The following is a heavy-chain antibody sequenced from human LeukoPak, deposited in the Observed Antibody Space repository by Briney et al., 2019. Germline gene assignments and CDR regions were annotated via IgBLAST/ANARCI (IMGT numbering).Heavy chain of an antibody. Sequence: GASVKVSCKASGGTFSSYAISWVRQAPGQGLEWMGGIIPIFGTANYAQKFQGRVTITADESTSTAYMELSSLRSEDTAVYYCARDSGYGGNTWDRSFWPLRTPPWDTTRPFDYWGQGTLVTVSS. J-gene: IGHJ4*02. CDR1: GGTFSSYA. CDR3: ARDSGYGGNTWDRSFWPLRTPPWDTTRPFDY. CDR2: IIPIFGTA. V-gene: IGHV1-69*13. D-gene: IGHD4-23*01.